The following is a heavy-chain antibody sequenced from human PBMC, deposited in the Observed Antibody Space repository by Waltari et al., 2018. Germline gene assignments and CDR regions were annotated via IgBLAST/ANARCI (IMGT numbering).Heavy chain of an antibody. J-gene: IGHJ4*02. D-gene: IGHD3-3*01. CDR1: GFSLRTSGVG. CDR2: IYWDDDK. CDR3: AHRHNFWGGYFFDY. Sequence: QITLKESGPTLVKPTQTLTLTCTFSGFSLRTSGVGVGWIRQPPGKALEWLAAIYWDDDKRYSPSLKSRLTITKDTSKNQVVLTMSNMDPVDSATYYCAHRHNFWGGYFFDYWGQGSLITVSS. V-gene: IGHV2-5*02.